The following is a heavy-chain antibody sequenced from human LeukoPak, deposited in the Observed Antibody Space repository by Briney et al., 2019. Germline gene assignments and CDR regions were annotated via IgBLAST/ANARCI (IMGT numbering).Heavy chain of an antibody. CDR1: GFTFSSYS. J-gene: IGHJ4*02. CDR3: ARDRGGSYSAIDY. D-gene: IGHD1-26*01. CDR2: ISSSSSTI. V-gene: IGHV3-48*04. Sequence: GGSLRLSCAASGFTFSSYSMNWVHQAPGKGLEWVSFISSSSSTIYYTDSVKGRFTISRDNAKNSLYLQMNSLRAEDTAVYYCARDRGGSYSAIDYWGQGTLVTVSS.